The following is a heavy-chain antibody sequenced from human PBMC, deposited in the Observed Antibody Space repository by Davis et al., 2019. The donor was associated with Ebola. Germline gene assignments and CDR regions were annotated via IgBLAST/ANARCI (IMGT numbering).Heavy chain of an antibody. J-gene: IGHJ6*02. CDR1: GFTFGDYA. D-gene: IGHD6-13*01. V-gene: IGHV3-49*04. CDR3: ARDLKQPPPSYYDGMDI. Sequence: GESLKISCSSYGFTFGDYAMSWVRQAPGKGLEWVGFIRSKGYGGKTQYAASVNGRFTISRDDSKGVAYLQMDSLKVEDTAVYYCARDLKQPPPSYYDGMDIWGQGISVIVSS. CDR2: IRSKGYGGKT.